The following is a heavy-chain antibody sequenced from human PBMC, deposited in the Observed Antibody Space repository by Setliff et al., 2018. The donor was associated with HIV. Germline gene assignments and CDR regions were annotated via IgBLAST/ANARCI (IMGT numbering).Heavy chain of an antibody. CDR2: IYPGDSDT. J-gene: IGHJ6*02. CDR3: ARHINSYWYGDGMDV. CDR1: GYSFTSYW. V-gene: IGHV5-51*01. D-gene: IGHD2-8*02. Sequence: LKISCMGSGYSFTSYWIAWVRQMPGKGLEWVGLIYPGDSDTRYSPSFQGQVTISVDKSIRTAYLQWSSLKASDTATYYCARHINSYWYGDGMDVWGQGTTVTVSS.